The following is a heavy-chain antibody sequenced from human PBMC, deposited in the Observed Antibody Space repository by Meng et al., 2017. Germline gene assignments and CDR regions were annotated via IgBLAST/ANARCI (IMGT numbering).Heavy chain of an antibody. CDR2: IYYSGST. D-gene: IGHD3-3*01. CDR1: GGSVSRGSYY. J-gene: IGHJ4*02. V-gene: IGHV4-61*01. CDR3: AREAIFGVAPGALDY. Sequence: QVRVQESGPGLVRPSETLSPPCTVPGGSVSRGSYYWSWIRQPPGKGLEWIGYIYYSGSTNYNPSLKSRVTISVDTSKNQFSLKLSSVTAADTAVYYCAREAIFGVAPGALDYWGQGTLVTVSS.